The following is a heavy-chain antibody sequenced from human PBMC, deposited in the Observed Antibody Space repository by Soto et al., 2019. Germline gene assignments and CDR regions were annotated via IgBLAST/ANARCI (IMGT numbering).Heavy chain of an antibody. CDR3: AAVEMVAATPSWFDP. CDR1: GYTLTELS. V-gene: IGHV1-24*01. Sequence: ASVKVSCKVSGYTLTELSMHWVRQAPGKGLEWMGGFDPEDGETIYAQKFQGRVTMTEDTSTDTAYMELSSLRSEDTAVYYCAAVEMVAATPSWFDPWGQGTLVTVSS. J-gene: IGHJ5*02. CDR2: FDPEDGET. D-gene: IGHD2-15*01.